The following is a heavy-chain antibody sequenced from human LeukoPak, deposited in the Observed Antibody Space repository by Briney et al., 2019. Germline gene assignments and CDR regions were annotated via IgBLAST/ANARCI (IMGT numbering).Heavy chain of an antibody. J-gene: IGHJ4*02. D-gene: IGHD6-19*01. CDR3: ARVAAAPYSSGLAYPDY. CDR2: ISSSSSYI. Sequence: GGSLRLSCAASGFTFSSYSMNWVRQAPGKGLEWVSSISSSSSYIYYADSVEGRFTISRDNAKNSLYLQMNSLRAEDTAVYYCARVAAAPYSSGLAYPDYWGQGTLVTVSS. CDR1: GFTFSSYS. V-gene: IGHV3-21*01.